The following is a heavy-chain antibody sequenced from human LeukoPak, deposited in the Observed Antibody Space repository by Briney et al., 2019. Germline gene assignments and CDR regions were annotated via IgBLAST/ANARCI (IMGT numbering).Heavy chain of an antibody. CDR2: ISYDGSNK. J-gene: IGHJ4*02. D-gene: IGHD3-22*01. Sequence: GGSLRLSCAASGFTFSSYGMLWVRQAPGKGLEWVAVISYDGSNKYYADSVKGRFTISRDNSKNTLYLQMNSLRAEDTAVYYCAPEPAYYYDSNRFDYWGQGTLVTVSS. CDR3: APEPAYYYDSNRFDY. CDR1: GFTFSSYG. V-gene: IGHV3-30*03.